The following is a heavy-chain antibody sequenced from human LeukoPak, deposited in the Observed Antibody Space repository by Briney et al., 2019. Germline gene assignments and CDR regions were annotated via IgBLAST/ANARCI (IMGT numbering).Heavy chain of an antibody. J-gene: IGHJ6*03. Sequence: GSLRLSCAASGFTFSSYGMSWVRQAPGKGLEWVSAISGSGGSTYYADSVKGRFTISRDNSKNTLYLQMNSLRAEDTAVYYCAKSLSTVTTAYYYYYMDVWGKGTTVTISS. CDR2: ISGSGGST. V-gene: IGHV3-23*01. CDR3: AKSLSTVTTAYYYYYMDV. D-gene: IGHD4-17*01. CDR1: GFTFSSYG.